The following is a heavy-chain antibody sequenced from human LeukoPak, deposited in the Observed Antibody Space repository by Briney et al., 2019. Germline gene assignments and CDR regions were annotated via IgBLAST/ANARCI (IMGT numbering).Heavy chain of an antibody. CDR2: IKEDGTEK. D-gene: IGHD5-12*01. CDR3: ARGGEWLRYHSDY. J-gene: IGHJ4*02. CDR1: GFTFSDFW. V-gene: IGHV3-7*01. Sequence: GGSLRLSCAGSGFTFSDFWMTWVRQTPGKGLEWVANIKEDGTEKNLVDSVKGRFTISRDNTKNSLYLQMNSLRAEDTAVYYCARGGEWLRYHSDYWGQGTLVTVSS.